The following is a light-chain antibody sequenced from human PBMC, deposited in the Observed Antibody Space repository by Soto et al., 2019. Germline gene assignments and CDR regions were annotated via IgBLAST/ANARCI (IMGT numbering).Light chain of an antibody. CDR2: GAS. V-gene: IGKV3-11*01. J-gene: IGKJ1*01. Sequence: ETVLTQSPGTLSLSPGERATLSCRASESVRTSLAWYQQKPGQAPSLLIYGASKRATGIPARFSGSGSGTDFTLTISSLQSEEFAVYYCQQYNNWPQTFGQGTKVDIK. CDR1: ESVRTS. CDR3: QQYNNWPQT.